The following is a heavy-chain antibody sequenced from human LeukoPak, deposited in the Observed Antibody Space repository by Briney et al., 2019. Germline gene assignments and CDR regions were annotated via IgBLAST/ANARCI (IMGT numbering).Heavy chain of an antibody. CDR3: AKAKGDYDDY. J-gene: IGHJ4*02. Sequence: GGSLRLSCAASGFTFSSYGVHWVRQAPGKGLEWVAVISYDGSNKYYADSVKGRFTISRDNSKNTLYLQMNSLRAEDTAVYYCAKAKGDYDDYWGQGTLVTVSS. CDR2: ISYDGSNK. V-gene: IGHV3-30*18. CDR1: GFTFSSYG.